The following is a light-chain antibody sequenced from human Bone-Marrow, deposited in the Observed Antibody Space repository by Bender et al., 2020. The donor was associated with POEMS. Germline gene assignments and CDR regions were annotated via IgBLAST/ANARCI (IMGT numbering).Light chain of an antibody. V-gene: IGLV2-23*02. CDR1: SSDVGSYNL. J-gene: IGLJ1*01. Sequence: QSALTQPASVSGSPGQSITISCTGTSSDVGSYNLVSWYQQHPGRAPKLMIYEVNKRPSGVSNRFSGSKSGNTASLTISGLQAEDEADYYCCSHAGSNSYVFGTGTKVTVL. CDR2: EVN. CDR3: CSHAGSNSYV.